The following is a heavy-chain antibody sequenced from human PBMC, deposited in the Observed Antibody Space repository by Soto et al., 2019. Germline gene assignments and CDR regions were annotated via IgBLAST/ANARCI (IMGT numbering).Heavy chain of an antibody. CDR1: GYRFSTFW. CDR2: IYPDQSRA. Sequence: GESLKISCKGSGYRFSTFWIGWVRQMPGKGLEWVAIIYPDQSRAMYIPAFQGQVTISVDKSITTAYLQWHSVKASDTAIYYCARRHYAPLTGQRYRLDFWGPGTLVTVSS. J-gene: IGHJ4*02. CDR3: ARRHYAPLTGQRYRLDF. D-gene: IGHD3-9*01. V-gene: IGHV5-51*01.